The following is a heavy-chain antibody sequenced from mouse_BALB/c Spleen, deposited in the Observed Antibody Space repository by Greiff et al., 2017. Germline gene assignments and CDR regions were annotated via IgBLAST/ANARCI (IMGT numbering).Heavy chain of an antibody. V-gene: IGHV1-69*02. CDR3: ARKRDRYDIYAMDY. CDR2: IDPSDSYT. D-gene: IGHD2-14*01. J-gene: IGHJ4*01. CDR1: GYTFTSYW. Sequence: VQLQQSGAELVKPGASVKLSCKASGYTFTSYWMHWVKQRPGQGLEWIGEIDPSDSYTNYNQKFKGKATLTVDKSSSTAYMQLSSLTSEDSAVYYCARKRDRYDIYAMDYWGQGTSVTVSS.